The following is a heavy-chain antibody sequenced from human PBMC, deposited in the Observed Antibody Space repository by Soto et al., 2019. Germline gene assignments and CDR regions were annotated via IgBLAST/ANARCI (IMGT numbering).Heavy chain of an antibody. CDR1: CYTFTSYG. V-gene: IGHV1-18*01. D-gene: IGHD3-16*02. CDR2: ISAYNGNT. Sequence: QVQLVQSGAEVKKPGASVKVSCKASCYTFTSYGISWVRQAPGQGLEWMGWISAYNGNTNYAQKLQGRVTMTTDTTTSTAYMELRSLRSDDTAVYYCARDTTYYDYIWGSYRYDYWGQGTLVTVSS. CDR3: ARDTTYYDYIWGSYRYDY. J-gene: IGHJ4*02.